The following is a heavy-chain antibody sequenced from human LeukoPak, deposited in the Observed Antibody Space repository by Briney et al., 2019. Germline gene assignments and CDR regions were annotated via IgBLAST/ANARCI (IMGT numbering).Heavy chain of an antibody. D-gene: IGHD2-15*01. V-gene: IGHV3-23*01. CDR1: GFTFSNSA. CDR3: AKLYCSGSSCYSIDY. Sequence: GGPLRLSCAASGFTFSNSAMSWVRQAPGKGLEWVSTITGSGDSTYYADSVKGRFTLSRDISKNTLYLQMNSLRGEDTAVYYCAKLYCSGSSCYSIDYWGQGTLVTVSS. J-gene: IGHJ4*02. CDR2: ITGSGDST.